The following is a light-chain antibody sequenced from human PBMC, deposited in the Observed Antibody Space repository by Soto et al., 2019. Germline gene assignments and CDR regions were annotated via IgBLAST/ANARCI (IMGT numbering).Light chain of an antibody. CDR3: QQYNNWPPIT. V-gene: IGKV3-15*01. J-gene: IGKJ5*01. CDR2: GAS. Sequence: EIVMTQSPATLAVSPGERATLSCRASQSIGSNLAWYQQKPGQAPRLLISGASTRATGVPARFSGSGSGTEFTLTISSLQSEDFAVYYCQQYNNWPPITFGQGTRLEIK. CDR1: QSIGSN.